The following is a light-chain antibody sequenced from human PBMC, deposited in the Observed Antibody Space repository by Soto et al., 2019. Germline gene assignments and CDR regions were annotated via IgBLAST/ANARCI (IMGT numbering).Light chain of an antibody. J-gene: IGKJ3*01. CDR3: QQRSNWPPT. CDR2: DAS. CDR1: QSVSSD. Sequence: EIVLTQSPATLSLSPGERATLSCRASQSVSSDLAWYQQKPGQAPRLLIYDASNSATGIPARFSGSGSGTDFTLTISSLEPEDFAVYYCQQRSNWPPTFGPGTKVYIK. V-gene: IGKV3-11*01.